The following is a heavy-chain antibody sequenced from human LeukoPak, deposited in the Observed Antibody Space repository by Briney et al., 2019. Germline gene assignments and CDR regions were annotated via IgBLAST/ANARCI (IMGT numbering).Heavy chain of an antibody. Sequence: GRSLRLSCAASGFTFSSYDMHWVRQAPGRGLEWVSGIGTAGDTYYPGSIKGRFTFSRENAKNSLFLQMNGLRVGDTAMYYCARGSYCSGGACSPVGAFDIWGQGTVVTVSS. V-gene: IGHV3-13*01. J-gene: IGHJ3*02. CDR2: IGTAGDT. CDR1: GFTFSSYD. D-gene: IGHD2-15*01. CDR3: ARGSYCSGGACSPVGAFDI.